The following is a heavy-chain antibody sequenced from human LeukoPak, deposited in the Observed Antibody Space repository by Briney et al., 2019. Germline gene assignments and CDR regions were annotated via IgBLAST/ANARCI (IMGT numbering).Heavy chain of an antibody. V-gene: IGHV3-15*01. Sequence: GGSLRLSCAASGVSFKDHWMSWVRQAPGKGLEWVGRVKSKVAGGTLDYAAPVKGRFTFSRDDSKNMLYLQMNGLKSEDTAVYYCSTLTSRYLPDSWGQGTLVTVSS. CDR3: STLTSRYLPDS. J-gene: IGHJ4*02. CDR1: GVSFKDHW. D-gene: IGHD3-9*01. CDR2: VKSKVAGGTL.